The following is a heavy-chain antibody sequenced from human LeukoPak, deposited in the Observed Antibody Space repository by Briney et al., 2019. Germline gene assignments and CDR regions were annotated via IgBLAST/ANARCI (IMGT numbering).Heavy chain of an antibody. V-gene: IGHV4-39*01. CDR3: ARRSVEWLFSSYYYYYMDV. J-gene: IGHJ6*03. CDR1: GGSISSSTYY. Sequence: PSETLSLTCTVAGGSISSSTYYWGCIRQPPGKGLECIGNIYYSGSTYSNPSLKSRVTISVDTSKNQFSLKLSSVTAADTAVYYCARRSVEWLFSSYYYYYMDVWGKGTTVTVSS. CDR2: IYYSGST. D-gene: IGHD3-3*01.